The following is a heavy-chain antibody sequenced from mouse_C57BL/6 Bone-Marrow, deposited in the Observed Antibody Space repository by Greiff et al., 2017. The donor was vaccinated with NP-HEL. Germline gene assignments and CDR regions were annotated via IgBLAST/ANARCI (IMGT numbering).Heavy chain of an antibody. J-gene: IGHJ2*01. CDR2: IEPENGDT. CDR3: TTNWDYFDY. Sequence: EVQLQQSGAELVRPGASVKLSCTASGFNIKDDYMHWVKQRPEQGLEWIGWIEPENGDTEYASKFQGKATITADTSSNTAYLQLSSLTSEDTAVYYCTTNWDYFDYWGQGTTLTVSS. CDR1: GFNIKDDY. V-gene: IGHV14-4*01. D-gene: IGHD4-1*01.